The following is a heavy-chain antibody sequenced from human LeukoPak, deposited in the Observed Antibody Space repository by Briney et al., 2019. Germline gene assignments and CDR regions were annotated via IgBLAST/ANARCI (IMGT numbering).Heavy chain of an antibody. J-gene: IGHJ4*02. CDR2: IYSDNT. D-gene: IGHD4-23*01. CDR3: ARGIPGRNPTDY. Sequence: GGSLRLSCTVSGFTVSSNSMSWVRQAPGKGLEWVSFIYSDNTHYSDSVKGRFTISRDNSKNTLYLQMNSLRAEDTAVYYCARGIPGRNPTDYWGQGTLVTVSS. CDR1: GFTVSSNS. V-gene: IGHV3-53*01.